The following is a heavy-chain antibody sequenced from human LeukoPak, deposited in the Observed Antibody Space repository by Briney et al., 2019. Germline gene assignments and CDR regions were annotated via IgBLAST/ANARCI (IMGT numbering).Heavy chain of an antibody. J-gene: IGHJ3*02. Sequence: SETLSLTCTVSGGSISSYYWSWIRQPAGKGLEWIGRIYTSGSTNYNPSLKSRVTMSVDTPKNQFSLKLSSVTAADTAVYYCARVSYDSSGYYYSYAFDIWGQGTMVTVSS. V-gene: IGHV4-4*07. CDR3: ARVSYDSSGYYYSYAFDI. CDR1: GGSISSYY. CDR2: IYTSGST. D-gene: IGHD3-22*01.